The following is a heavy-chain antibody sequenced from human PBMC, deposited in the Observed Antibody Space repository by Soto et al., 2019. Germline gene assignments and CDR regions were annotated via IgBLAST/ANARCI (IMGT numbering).Heavy chain of an antibody. D-gene: IGHD5-12*01. CDR2: IFYSGST. CDR1: SGSIRNYY. Sequence: SETLSLTCTVSSGSIRNYYWSWIRQPPGKGLEWIGYIFYSGSTNYNPSLKSRVTISRDTSKNQFSLKLNSVTAADTAVYYCARDAYSGYDKGYFDYWGPGTLVTVSS. CDR3: ARDAYSGYDKGYFDY. V-gene: IGHV4-59*01. J-gene: IGHJ4*02.